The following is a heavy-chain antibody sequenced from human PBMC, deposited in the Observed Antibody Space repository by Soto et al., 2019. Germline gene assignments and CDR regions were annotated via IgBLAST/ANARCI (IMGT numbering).Heavy chain of an antibody. CDR1: GYTFTSYG. CDR3: AREEVNDFWSADAFAI. D-gene: IGHD3-3*01. Sequence: ASVKVSCKASGYTFTSYGISWVRQAPGQGLEWMGWISAYNGNTNYAQKLQGRVTMTTDTSTSTAYMELRSLRSDDTAVYYCAREEVNDFWSADAFAIWGQGTMVTVSS. CDR2: ISAYNGNT. V-gene: IGHV1-18*01. J-gene: IGHJ3*02.